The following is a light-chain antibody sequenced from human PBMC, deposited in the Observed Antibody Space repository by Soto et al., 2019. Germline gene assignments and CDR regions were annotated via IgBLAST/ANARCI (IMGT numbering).Light chain of an antibody. J-gene: IGKJ1*01. Sequence: ETVLTQSPGTLSLSPGERATLSCRASQTVSSSYLAWYQQKPGQAPRLLIYGASSRATGIPDRFSGSGSGTEFTLTSSRLEPEDFAVYYCQQYCQQYGSSPPSWTFGQGTRVEIK. V-gene: IGKV3-20*01. CDR1: QTVSSSY. CDR2: GAS. CDR3: QQYCQQYGSSPPSWT.